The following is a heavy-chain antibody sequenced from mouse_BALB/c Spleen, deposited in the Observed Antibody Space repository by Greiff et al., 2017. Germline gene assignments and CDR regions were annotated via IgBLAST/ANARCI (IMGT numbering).Heavy chain of an antibody. J-gene: IGHJ3*01. Sequence: QVQLQQPGAELVKPGASVKLSCKASGYTFTSYWMHWVKQRPGQGLEWIGEIDPSDSYTNYNQKFKGKATLTVDKSSSTAYMQLSSLTSEDSAVYYCARSRDGCYGAYWGQGTLVTVSA. CDR3: ARSRDGCYGAY. CDR2: IDPSDSYT. D-gene: IGHD2-3*01. CDR1: GYTFTSYW. V-gene: IGHV1-69*02.